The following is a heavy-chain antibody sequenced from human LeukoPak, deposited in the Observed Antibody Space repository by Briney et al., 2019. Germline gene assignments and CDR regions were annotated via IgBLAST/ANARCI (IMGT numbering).Heavy chain of an antibody. CDR2: IIPIFGTA. V-gene: IGHV1-69*13. D-gene: IGHD5-12*01. J-gene: IGHJ4*02. CDR3: ARGAVVIVATGPKYYFDY. CDR1: GGTFSSYA. Sequence: SVKVSCKASGGTFSSYAISWVRQAPGQGLEWMGGIIPIFGTANYAQKFQGRVTITADESTSTAYMELSSLRSEDTAVYYCARGAVVIVATGPKYYFDYWGQGTLVTVSS.